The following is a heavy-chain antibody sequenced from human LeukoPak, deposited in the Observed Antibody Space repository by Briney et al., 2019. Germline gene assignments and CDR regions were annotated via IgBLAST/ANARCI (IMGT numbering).Heavy chain of an antibody. Sequence: PGRSLRLSCAASGFTFSSNAMHWVRQAPGKGLKWVAATSYDERNKYYGDSVRGRFTISRDNSKNTLYLQMNSLRVEDTAVYYCARGWDNNDSSGYSAWGQGTLVTVSS. CDR2: TSYDERNK. D-gene: IGHD3-22*01. CDR1: GFTFSSNA. J-gene: IGHJ4*02. CDR3: ARGWDNNDSSGYSA. V-gene: IGHV3-30*04.